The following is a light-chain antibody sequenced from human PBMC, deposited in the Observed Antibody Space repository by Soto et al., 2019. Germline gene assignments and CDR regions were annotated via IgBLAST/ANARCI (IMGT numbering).Light chain of an antibody. V-gene: IGKV1-39*01. CDR1: QSISSY. Sequence: DIQMTQSPSSLSASVGDRVTITCRASQSISSYLNWYQQKPGKAPKLLIYAASSLQSGVPSRFSGSGSGTDFTLTISSLQPEDFATYYCQHFKSYPFTFGGGTKVDIK. CDR2: AAS. CDR3: QHFKSYPFT. J-gene: IGKJ4*01.